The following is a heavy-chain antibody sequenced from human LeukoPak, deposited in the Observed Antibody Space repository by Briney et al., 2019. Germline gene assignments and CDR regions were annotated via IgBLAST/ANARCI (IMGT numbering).Heavy chain of an antibody. J-gene: IGHJ4*02. D-gene: IGHD3-10*01. Sequence: PSETLSLTCTVSGDSSSYYYWSWIRQPPGKGLEWIGYIYYSGSTNYNPSLKSRVTISVDTSKNQVSLKLSSVTAADTAVYYCARGRGGSTSPFDYWGQGTLVTVSS. CDR3: ARGRGGSTSPFDY. V-gene: IGHV4-59*01. CDR2: IYYSGST. CDR1: GDSSSYYY.